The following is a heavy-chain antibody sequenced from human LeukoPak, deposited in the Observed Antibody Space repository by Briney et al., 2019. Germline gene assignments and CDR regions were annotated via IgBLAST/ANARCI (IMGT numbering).Heavy chain of an antibody. V-gene: IGHV4-38-2*02. Sequence: SETLSLTCIVSGYSISSGYFWGWIRQPPGKGLEWIGNIHHSGSTYYNPSLKSRVTISVDTSKNQLSLKLSSVTAADAAVYYCARGPAGLFDCWGRGTLVTVSS. CDR3: ARGPAGLFDC. CDR2: IHHSGST. CDR1: GYSISSGYF. J-gene: IGHJ4*02. D-gene: IGHD2-15*01.